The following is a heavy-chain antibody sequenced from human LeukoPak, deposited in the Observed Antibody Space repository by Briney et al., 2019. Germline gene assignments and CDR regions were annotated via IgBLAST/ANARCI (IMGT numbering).Heavy chain of an antibody. J-gene: IGHJ4*02. Sequence: GGSLRLSCAASGFTFSDYYMSWIRQAPGKGLEWISYISSSGSTLYYADSVKGRFTISRDNAKNSLYLQMNSLRAEDTAVYYCARGFIVVVPVTTLPPGSAPDYWGQGTLVTVSS. D-gene: IGHD2-2*01. V-gene: IGHV3-11*04. CDR1: GFTFSDYY. CDR2: ISSSGSTL. CDR3: ARGFIVVVPVTTLPPGSAPDY.